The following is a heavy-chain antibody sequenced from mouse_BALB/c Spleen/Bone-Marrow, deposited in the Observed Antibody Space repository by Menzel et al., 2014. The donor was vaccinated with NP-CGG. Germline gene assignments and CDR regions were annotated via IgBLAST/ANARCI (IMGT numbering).Heavy chain of an antibody. D-gene: IGHD2-12*01. Sequence: QVQLKESGAELVKTGASVKLSCKASGYTFTEDILHWIKQRSGQGLEWIGWVFPGSGSIKYNEKFKDKATLTADKSSSTVYMELSRLTSEDSAVYFCARHEDLDIRRRLGAMDYWGQGTSVTVSS. CDR3: ARHEDLDIRRRLGAMDY. J-gene: IGHJ4*01. CDR2: VFPGSGSI. V-gene: IGHV1-62-2*01. CDR1: GYTFTEDI.